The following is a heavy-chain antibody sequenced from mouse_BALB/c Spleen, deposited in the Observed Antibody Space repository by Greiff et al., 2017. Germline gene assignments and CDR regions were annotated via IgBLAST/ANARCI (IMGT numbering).Heavy chain of an antibody. Sequence: VQLQQPGAELVKPGASVKLSCKASGYTFTSYYMYWVKQRPGQGLEWIGGINPSNGGTNFNEKFKSKATLTVDKSSSTAYMQLSSLTSEDSAVYYCTRVTTVVGRGYYAMDYWGQGTSVTVSS. CDR2: INPSNGGT. V-gene: IGHV1S81*02. CDR3: TRVTTVVGRGYYAMDY. CDR1: GYTFTSYY. D-gene: IGHD1-1*01. J-gene: IGHJ4*01.